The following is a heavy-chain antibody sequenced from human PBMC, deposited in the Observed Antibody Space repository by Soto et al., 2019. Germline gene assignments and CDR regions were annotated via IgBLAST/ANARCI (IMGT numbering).Heavy chain of an antibody. D-gene: IGHD5-12*01. CDR2: ISAYNGNT. V-gene: IGHV1-18*04. J-gene: IGHJ6*02. CDR3: ARDQVHSGWTGAHRYYSYGMDV. CDR1: CYTFTSYG. Sequence: SVKVSMKGTCYTFTSYGSSWGRQAPGQGLEWMGWISAYNGNTNYAQKLQGRVTMTTDTSTSTAYMELRSLRSDDTAVYYCARDQVHSGWTGAHRYYSYGMDVWGQGTTVPVYS.